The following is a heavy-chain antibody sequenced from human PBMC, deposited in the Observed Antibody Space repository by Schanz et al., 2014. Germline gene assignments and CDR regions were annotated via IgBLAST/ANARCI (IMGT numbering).Heavy chain of an antibody. CDR2: ITRSGGGT. D-gene: IGHD2-21*02. CDR1: GFTFSSYA. J-gene: IGHJ1*01. V-gene: IGHV3-64D*06. CDR3: VKDAYCADDGFPAEYCQH. Sequence: EVQLVESGGYLVQPGGSLRLSCSASGFTFSSYAMHWVRQASGKGLEYVSAITRSGGGTYYSDSVKGRFTISRDNSKSTRYRQMSRLRHEDSAVYYCVKDAYCADDGFPAEYCQHRGHCRLVTVSS.